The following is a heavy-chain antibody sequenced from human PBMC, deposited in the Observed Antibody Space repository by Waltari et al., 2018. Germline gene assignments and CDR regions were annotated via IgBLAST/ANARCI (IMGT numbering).Heavy chain of an antibody. CDR3: ARSWYWYFDL. Sequence: EVQLVESGGGLVQPGGSLRLYCAASGSTFSSYWMSWVGQVSGKGLEWVANLKQELREKYFVDYLKCRFTISRDNAKNSLYLQITSLIAEDMVVYYRARSWYWYFDLWGLCTLVTVSS. D-gene: IGHD6-13*01. CDR1: GSTFSSYW. V-gene: IGHV3-7*01. CDR2: LKQELREK. J-gene: IGHJ2*01.